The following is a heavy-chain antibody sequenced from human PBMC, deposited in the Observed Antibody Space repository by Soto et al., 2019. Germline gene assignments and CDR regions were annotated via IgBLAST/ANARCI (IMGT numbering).Heavy chain of an antibody. J-gene: IGHJ5*01. CDR2: IYYSGCT. V-gene: IGHV4-59*01. CDR1: GGSISSYY. CDR3: AGGNPLGSWFDP. Sequence: SETLSLTCTVSGGSISSYYWSWIRQPPGKGLEWMGYIYYSGCTNYNPSLKSRVTISVDTSKNQFSLKLSSVTAADTAVYYCAGGNPLGSWFDPSGQGTLVTVS. D-gene: IGHD2-15*01.